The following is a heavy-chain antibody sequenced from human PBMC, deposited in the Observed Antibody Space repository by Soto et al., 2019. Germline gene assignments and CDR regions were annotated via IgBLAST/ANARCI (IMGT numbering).Heavy chain of an antibody. CDR1: GFTFSEYG. CDR2: IWFDGSHK. V-gene: IGHV3-33*01. Sequence: QVQLVESGGGVDQPGTSVRLTCAASGFTFSEYGMHWVRQAPGKGLEWMAVIWFDGSHKFYSDSVKGRLTISRDNAKNTVNLELNDLSPEDTAVYHCVRGQAVSGTGYNYYGLDVWGQGTTVTVSS. J-gene: IGHJ6*02. CDR3: VRGQAVSGTGYNYYGLDV. D-gene: IGHD6-19*01.